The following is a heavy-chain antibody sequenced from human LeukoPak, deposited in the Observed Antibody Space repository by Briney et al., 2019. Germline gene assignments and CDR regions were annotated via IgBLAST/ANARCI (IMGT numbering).Heavy chain of an antibody. CDR3: ASGSSAAIDY. Sequence: SVKVSCTASGGTFSSYAISWVRQAPGQGLEWMGGIIPIFGTANYAQKFQGSITITADASTSTAYIEMSSRRSEDPAVYYWASGSSAAIDYWGQGTLVTVSS. J-gene: IGHJ4*02. D-gene: IGHD6-19*01. CDR2: IIPIFGTA. CDR1: GGTFSSYA. V-gene: IGHV1-69*13.